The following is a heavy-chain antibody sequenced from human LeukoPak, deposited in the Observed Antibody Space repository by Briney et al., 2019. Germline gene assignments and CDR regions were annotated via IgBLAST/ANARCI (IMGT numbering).Heavy chain of an antibody. J-gene: IGHJ5*02. CDR3: ARDADTSEFFSWLDL. D-gene: IGHD3-22*01. Sequence: GGSLRLSCAASGFTVSSSYMSWVRQAPGKGLEWVALIWHDGGKRYYADSVKGRFTISRDNSKNTLYLQMTTLRAEDTAVYYCARDADTSEFFSWLDLWGQGTLVTVSS. V-gene: IGHV3-33*08. CDR1: GFTVSSSY. CDR2: IWHDGGKR.